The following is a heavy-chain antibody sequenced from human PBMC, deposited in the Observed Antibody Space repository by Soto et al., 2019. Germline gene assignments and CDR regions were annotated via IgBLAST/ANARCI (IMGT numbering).Heavy chain of an antibody. V-gene: IGHV4-34*01. CDR1: GGSFSGYY. Sequence: SETLSLTCAVYGGSFSGYYWSWIRQPPGKGLEWIGEINHSGSTNYNPSLKSRVTISVDTSKNQFSLKLSSVTAADTAVYYCARVSVRYFDWLSQTLDYWGQGTLVTVS. D-gene: IGHD3-9*01. J-gene: IGHJ4*02. CDR2: INHSGST. CDR3: ARVSVRYFDWLSQTLDY.